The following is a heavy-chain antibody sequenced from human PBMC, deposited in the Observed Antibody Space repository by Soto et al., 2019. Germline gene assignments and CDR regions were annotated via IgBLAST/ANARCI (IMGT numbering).Heavy chain of an antibody. J-gene: IGHJ5*02. CDR1: GFIFSNFD. Sequence: GWLRRSGGASGFIFSNFDMHWVRQTTEKGLEWVSGIGFAGDTNYSGSVKGRFTISRENAKNSLFLQMNSLRVGDTDVYYCVRGLPGGFDPWGQGTLVTVYS. CDR2: IGFAGDT. CDR3: VRGLPGGFDP. D-gene: IGHD3-10*01. V-gene: IGHV3-13*01.